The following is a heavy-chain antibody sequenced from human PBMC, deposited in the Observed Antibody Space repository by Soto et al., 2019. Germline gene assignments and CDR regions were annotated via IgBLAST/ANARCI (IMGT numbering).Heavy chain of an antibody. J-gene: IGHJ4*02. CDR2: ISGSGDGT. D-gene: IGHD5-18*01. CDR3: AGPGYSSQDY. V-gene: IGHV3-23*01. Sequence: QTVGSLRLSCAASGFTFSSFALSWVRQAPGKGLEWVSAISGSGDGTDYAASVKGWFTISRDNSKNTLYLQMNSLRAEDTAVYYCAGPGYSSQDYWGQGALVTVSS. CDR1: GFTFSSFA.